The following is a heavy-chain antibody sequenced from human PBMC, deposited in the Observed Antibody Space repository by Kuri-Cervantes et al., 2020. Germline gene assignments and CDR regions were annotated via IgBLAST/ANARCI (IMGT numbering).Heavy chain of an antibody. V-gene: IGHV3-30-3*01. CDR2: ISYDGSNK. D-gene: IGHD2-15*01. Sequence: GESLKISCAASGFTFSSYAMHWVRQAPGKGLEWVAVISYDGSNKYYADSVKGRFTISRDNSKNTLYLQMNSLRAEDTAVYYCARGLLIVVVVAAPLGGYYGMDVWGQGTTVTVSS. J-gene: IGHJ6*02. CDR1: GFTFSSYA. CDR3: ARGLLIVVVVAAPLGGYYGMDV.